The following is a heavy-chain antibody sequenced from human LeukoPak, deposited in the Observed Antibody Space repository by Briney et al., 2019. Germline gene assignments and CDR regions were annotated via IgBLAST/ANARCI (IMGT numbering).Heavy chain of an antibody. J-gene: IGHJ4*02. D-gene: IGHD1-1*01. CDR1: GYSLTSSW. CDR3: MRRYSSNWYFDY. V-gene: IGHV5-51*01. Sequence: GESLKISCKGSGYSLTSSWIGWVRQMPGKGLEWMGIIYPGDSDTRYSPSFQGQVTISADKSISTAYLQWSSLKASDTAIYYCMRRYSSNWYFDYWGQGTLVTVSS. CDR2: IYPGDSDT.